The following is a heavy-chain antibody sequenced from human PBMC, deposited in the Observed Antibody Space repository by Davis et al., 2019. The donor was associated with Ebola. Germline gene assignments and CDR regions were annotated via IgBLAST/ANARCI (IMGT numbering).Heavy chain of an antibody. V-gene: IGHV3-53*01. CDR3: ARDIFPEDGMEV. CDR2: IYTGGYT. D-gene: IGHD3-9*01. Sequence: GGSLRLSCEASGFTVSSYYMNWVRQAPGKGLEWVSVIYTGGYTYYTDSVKARSIISRDNSKNTLYLQLSSLTPEDSAVYYCARDIFPEDGMEVWGQGTTVTVS. CDR1: GFTVSSYY. J-gene: IGHJ6*02.